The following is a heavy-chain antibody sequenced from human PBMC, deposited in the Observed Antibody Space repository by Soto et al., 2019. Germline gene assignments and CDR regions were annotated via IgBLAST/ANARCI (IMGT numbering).Heavy chain of an antibody. Sequence: QVQLVQSGAEVKKPGASVKVSCKASGYTFTSYGIRCGRQAPGQGREWMGWISAYNGNTNYAQKLQGRVTMTTDTATSTAYMELRSMRSDDTAVYYCARWDRVAAAGHWCQGTLVTVSS. CDR3: ARWDRVAAAGH. J-gene: IGHJ4*02. CDR1: GYTFTSYG. V-gene: IGHV1-18*01. D-gene: IGHD6-13*01. CDR2: ISAYNGNT.